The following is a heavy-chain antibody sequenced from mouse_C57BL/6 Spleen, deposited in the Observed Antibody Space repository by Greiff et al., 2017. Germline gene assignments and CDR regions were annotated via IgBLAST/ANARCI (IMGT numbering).Heavy chain of an antibody. Sequence: QVQLKQSGAELVRPGSSVKLSCKASGYTFTSYWMDWVKQRPGQGLEWIGNIYPSDSETHYNQKFKDKATLTVDKSSSTAYMQLSSLTSEDSAVYYCARLITTVVERDYWGQGTTLTVSS. CDR3: ARLITTVVERDY. CDR2: IYPSDSET. J-gene: IGHJ2*01. D-gene: IGHD1-1*01. CDR1: GYTFTSYW. V-gene: IGHV1-61*01.